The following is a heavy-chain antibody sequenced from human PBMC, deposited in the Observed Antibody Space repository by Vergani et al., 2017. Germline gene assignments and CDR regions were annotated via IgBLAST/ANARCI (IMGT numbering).Heavy chain of an antibody. J-gene: IGHJ4*02. CDR2: ISYDGSNK. CDR1: GFTPSSSG. CDR3: ARNVDTAMGFDY. D-gene: IGHD5-18*01. Sequence: QVQLLESGGGVVQPGRSLRLSCAASGFTPSSSGMHWVRQVPGKGLEWVAVISYDGSNKYYADSVKGRFTISRDNSKNTLYLQMNSLRAEDTAVYYCARNVDTAMGFDYWGQGTLVTVSS. V-gene: IGHV3-30*03.